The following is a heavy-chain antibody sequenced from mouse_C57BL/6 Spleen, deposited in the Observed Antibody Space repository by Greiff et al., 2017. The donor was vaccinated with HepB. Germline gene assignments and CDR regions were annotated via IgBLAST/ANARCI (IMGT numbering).Heavy chain of an antibody. D-gene: IGHD2-3*01. CDR2: IDPENGDT. V-gene: IGHV14-4*01. CDR1: GFNIKDDY. J-gene: IGHJ3*01. Sequence: EVQGVESGAELVRPGASVKLSCTASGFNIKDDYMHWVKQRPEQGLEWIGWIDPENGDTEYASKFQGKATITADTSSNTAYLQLSSLTSEDTAVYYCTTSGLLRGAYWGQGTLVTVSA. CDR3: TTSGLLRGAY.